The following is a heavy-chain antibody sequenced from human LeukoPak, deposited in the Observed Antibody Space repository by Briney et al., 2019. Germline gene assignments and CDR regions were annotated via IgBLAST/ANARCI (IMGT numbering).Heavy chain of an antibody. CDR1: SYSFANYW. V-gene: IGHV5-51*01. D-gene: IGHD2-2*01. Sequence: GESLKISCKASSYSFANYWIGWVRQMPGKGLEWMGVIYPDDSDTRDSPSFQGQVTISADKSISTAYLQWSTLKASDTAMYHCARLECSSTTCPFDYWGQGTLVTVSS. CDR2: IYPDDSDT. J-gene: IGHJ4*02. CDR3: ARLECSSTTCPFDY.